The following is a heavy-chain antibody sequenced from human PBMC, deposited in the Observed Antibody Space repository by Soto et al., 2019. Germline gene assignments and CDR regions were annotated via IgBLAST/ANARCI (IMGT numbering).Heavy chain of an antibody. V-gene: IGHV1-8*01. CDR1: GYPFTSYD. Sequence: ASVKVSCKASGYPFTSYDINWVRQATGQGLEWMGWMNPNSGNTGYAQKFQGRVTMTRNTSISTAYMELSSLRSEDTAVYYCARGPIYYGSGSYYKDVRLDPWGQGTLVTVSS. D-gene: IGHD3-10*01. CDR2: MNPNSGNT. J-gene: IGHJ5*02. CDR3: ARGPIYYGSGSYYKDVRLDP.